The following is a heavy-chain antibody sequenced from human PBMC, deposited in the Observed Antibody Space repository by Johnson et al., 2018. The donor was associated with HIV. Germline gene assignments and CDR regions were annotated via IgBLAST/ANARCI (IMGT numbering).Heavy chain of an antibody. J-gene: IGHJ3*01. CDR2: ISYDGSNK. CDR1: GFTFSSYG. Sequence: GVVQPGRSLRLSCAASGFTFSSYGMHWVRQAPGKGLEWVAVISYDGSNKYYADSVKGRFTISRDNSKNTLYLQMNSLRAEDTALYYCARGVSSGYYSNAFDVWGQGTMATVSS. CDR3: ARGVSSGYYSNAFDV. D-gene: IGHD3-22*01. V-gene: IGHV3-30*12.